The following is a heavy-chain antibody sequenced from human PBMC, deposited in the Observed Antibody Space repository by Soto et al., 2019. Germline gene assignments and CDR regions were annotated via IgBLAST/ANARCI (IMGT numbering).Heavy chain of an antibody. CDR1: GFTFSNYW. CDR2: IDHDGST. CDR3: GRESHGDY. Sequence: EVQLVESGGGLVQPGGSLRLSCAASGFTFSNYWMHWVRQAPGKGLAWVARIDHDGSTDYAGSVRGRFTVSRDNAENMLYLQMNSLRDDDTALYYCGRESHGDYWGQGTLVTVSS. V-gene: IGHV3-74*01. J-gene: IGHJ4*02.